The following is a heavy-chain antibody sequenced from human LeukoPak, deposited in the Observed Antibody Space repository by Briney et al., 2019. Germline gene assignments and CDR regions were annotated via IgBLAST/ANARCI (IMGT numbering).Heavy chain of an antibody. Sequence: APVKVSCKASGYTFTSYAMHWVRQAPGQRLEWMGWINAGNGNTKYSQKFQGRVTITRDTSASTAYMELSSLRSEDTAVYYCARDRIQLPFDYWGQGTLVTVSS. CDR2: INAGNGNT. CDR1: GYTFTSYA. D-gene: IGHD5-18*01. J-gene: IGHJ4*02. V-gene: IGHV1-3*01. CDR3: ARDRIQLPFDY.